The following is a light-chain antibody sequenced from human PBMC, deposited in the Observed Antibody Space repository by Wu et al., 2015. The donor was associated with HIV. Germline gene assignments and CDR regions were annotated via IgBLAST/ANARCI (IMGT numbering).Light chain of an antibody. CDR3: QQYGSSPIT. V-gene: IGKV3-20*01. CDR1: QSVSSSY. J-gene: IGKJ5*01. CDR2: GAS. Sequence: EIVLTQSPGTLSLSPGERATLSCRASQSVSSSYLAWYQQKPDQAPRLLIYGASSRATGIPDRFSGSGSGTDFTLTVTRLEPEDFAVYYCQQYGSSPITFGQGTRLEI.